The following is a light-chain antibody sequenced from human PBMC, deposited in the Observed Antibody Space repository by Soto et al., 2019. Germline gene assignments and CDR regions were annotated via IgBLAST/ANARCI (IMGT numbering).Light chain of an antibody. Sequence: QSALTQPASVSGSPGQSITISCTGTSSDVGGYNYVSWYQQHPGKVPKLMIYEVSNRPSGVSNRFSGSKSGNTASLTIYGLQAEDEADYYCSSYTSTSTPYVFGTGTKVTVL. CDR3: SSYTSTSTPYV. J-gene: IGLJ1*01. CDR1: SSDVGGYNY. CDR2: EVS. V-gene: IGLV2-14*01.